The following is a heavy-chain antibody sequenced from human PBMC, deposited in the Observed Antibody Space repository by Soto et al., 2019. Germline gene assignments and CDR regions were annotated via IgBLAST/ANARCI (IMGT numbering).Heavy chain of an antibody. J-gene: IGHJ4*02. V-gene: IGHV1-8*01. D-gene: IGHD5-18*01. CDR1: GYTFTSYD. Sequence: GASVKVSCKASGYTFTSYDITWVGQATGQGREWMVCMNPNSGNTGYAQKFQGRGTMTRNTSISTAYMELSSLRSEDTAVYYCARSGTALFDYGGQGTLVTVSS. CDR3: ARSGTALFDY. CDR2: MNPNSGNT.